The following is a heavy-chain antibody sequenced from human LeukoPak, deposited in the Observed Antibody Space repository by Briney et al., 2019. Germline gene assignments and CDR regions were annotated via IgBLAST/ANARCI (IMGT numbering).Heavy chain of an antibody. CDR1: GFTFSSYS. Sequence: GGSLRLSCAPPGFTFSSYSMSWVRQAPGKGLEWVSAIIGSVGSTYYADSVKGRFTISRDNSKNTLYLQMNSLRAEDTAVYYCAKVGGYCSGGSCFTAEYFQHWCQGTLVTVSS. CDR3: AKVGGYCSGGSCFTAEYFQH. J-gene: IGHJ1*01. V-gene: IGHV3-23*01. CDR2: IIGSVGST. D-gene: IGHD2-15*01.